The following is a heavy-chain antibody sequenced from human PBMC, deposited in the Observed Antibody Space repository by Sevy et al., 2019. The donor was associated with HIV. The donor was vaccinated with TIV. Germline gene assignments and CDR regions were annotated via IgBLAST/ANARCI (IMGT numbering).Heavy chain of an antibody. CDR2: IFHSGDT. Sequence: SETLSLTCTVSGGSISSSSIYWGRYRQSPGQGLDYIGSIFHSGDTYYNPSLKSRFTISVDTSKNQFSLKMTSVTAADTAVYYCARHFYSNGMDVWGQGTTVTVSS. V-gene: IGHV4-39*01. J-gene: IGHJ6*02. CDR1: GGSISSSSIY. CDR3: ARHFYSNGMDV. D-gene: IGHD1-26*01.